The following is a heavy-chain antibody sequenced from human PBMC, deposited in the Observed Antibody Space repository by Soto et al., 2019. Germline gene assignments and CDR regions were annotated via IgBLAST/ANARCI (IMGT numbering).Heavy chain of an antibody. V-gene: IGHV5-10-1*01. CDR3: ASSTSNVVVAATGIDPYYYYGMDV. CDR1: GYSFTSYW. CDR2: IDPSDSYT. Sequence: GESLKISCKGSGYSFTSYWISWVRQMPGKGLEWMGRIDPSDSYTNYSPSFQGHVTISADKSISTAYLQWSSLKASDTAMYYCASSTSNVVVAATGIDPYYYYGMDVWGQGTTVTVSS. J-gene: IGHJ6*02. D-gene: IGHD2-15*01.